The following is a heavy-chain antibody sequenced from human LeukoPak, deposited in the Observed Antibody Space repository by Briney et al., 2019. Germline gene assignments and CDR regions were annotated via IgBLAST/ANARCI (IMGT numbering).Heavy chain of an antibody. V-gene: IGHV3-23*01. Sequence: GGSLRLSCAASGFTFSSYAMSWVRQAPGKGLEWVSAISGSGGSTYYADSVKGRFTISRDNSKNTLYLQMNSLRAEDTAVYYCAKDLLGYCSGGSCYPVWGQGTLVTVSS. J-gene: IGHJ4*02. CDR3: AKDLLGYCSGGSCYPV. CDR1: GFTFSSYA. CDR2: ISGSGGST. D-gene: IGHD2-15*01.